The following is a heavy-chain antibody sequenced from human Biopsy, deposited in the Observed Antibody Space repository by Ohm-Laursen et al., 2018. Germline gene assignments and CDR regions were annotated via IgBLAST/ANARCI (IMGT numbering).Heavy chain of an antibody. J-gene: IGHJ4*02. V-gene: IGHV3-11*01. CDR2: ISSSSSTI. D-gene: IGHD3-22*01. CDR1: GFTLSDYY. Sequence: SLRLSCSASGFTLSDYYMSWIRQAPGKGLAFISYISSSSSTISYADSVKGRFTISRDNAKKSLYLQLNSLRAEDTAVYYCATAIDRRFDYWGQGTLVTVSS. CDR3: ATAIDRRFDY.